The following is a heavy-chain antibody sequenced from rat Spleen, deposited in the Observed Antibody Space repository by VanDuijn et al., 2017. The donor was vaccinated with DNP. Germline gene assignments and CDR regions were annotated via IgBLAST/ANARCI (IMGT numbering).Heavy chain of an antibody. CDR3: VREDKGVDA. D-gene: IGHD2-2*01. J-gene: IGHJ4*01. Sequence: RQAPGKGLEWIGEINKDSRTIKYAPSLKDKFTISRDNAQNTLYLQTSKLGSEDTAIYYCVREDKGVDAWGQGASVTVSS. CDR2: INKDSRTI. V-gene: IGHV4-2*01.